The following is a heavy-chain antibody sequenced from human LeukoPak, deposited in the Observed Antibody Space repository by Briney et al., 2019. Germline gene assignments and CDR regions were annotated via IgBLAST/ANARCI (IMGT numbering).Heavy chain of an antibody. D-gene: IGHD4-17*01. V-gene: IGHV3-21*01. J-gene: IGHJ4*02. CDR1: GFTFNTYT. CDR2: ISSDSSYI. Sequence: GGSLRLSCAASGFTFNTYTMNWVRQAPGKGLEWVSSISSDSSYIYYADAVHGRFTVSRDNAKYSLYLQMNSLRAEDTAVYYCARGSYGAYDYWGQGSLVTVSS. CDR3: ARGSYGAYDY.